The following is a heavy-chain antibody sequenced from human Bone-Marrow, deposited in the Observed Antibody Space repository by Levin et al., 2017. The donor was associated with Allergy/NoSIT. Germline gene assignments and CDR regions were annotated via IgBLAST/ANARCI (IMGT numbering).Heavy chain of an antibody. CDR2: IYHSGST. D-gene: IGHD2-2*02. V-gene: IGHV4-38-2*02. CDR3: ARVDPCSRPTRHTDWFFDL. J-gene: IGHJ2*01. Sequence: SETLSLTCTVSAYSISSDFYWGWVRQPPGKGLEWIGTIYHSGSTYYNPSLKSRVTVSVDTSKNQFSLKLTSVTASDTAVYYCARVDPCSRPTRHTDWFFDLWGRGTLVTVSS. CDR1: AYSISSDFY.